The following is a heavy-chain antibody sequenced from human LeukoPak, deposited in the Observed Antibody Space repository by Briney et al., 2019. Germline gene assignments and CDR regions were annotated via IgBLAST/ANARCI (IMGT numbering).Heavy chain of an antibody. D-gene: IGHD1-26*01. CDR1: AFTFSSYS. CDR3: ARDSVVGATPYYFDY. Sequence: PGGSLRLSCAASAFTFSSYSMNCVRHAPGKGLEWVSSIISSSSYIYYASSVKDRFTISRDNAKNSVYLQMSRLRGEDTAVYYCARDSVVGATPYYFDYWGQGTLVTVSS. CDR2: IISSSSYI. J-gene: IGHJ4*02. V-gene: IGHV3-21*01.